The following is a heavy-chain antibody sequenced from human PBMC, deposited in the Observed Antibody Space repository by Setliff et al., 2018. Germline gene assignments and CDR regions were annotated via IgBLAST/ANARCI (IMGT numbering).Heavy chain of an antibody. J-gene: IGHJ4*02. D-gene: IGHD3-10*01. Sequence: SETLSLTCTVSGGSISRYYWSWIRQPPGKGLEWIAYIHPSGSTSYNPSLKSRVTISVDTSKNQFSLKLTSVTAADTAVYYCARVDYGSGSYPSDWGQGALVTVPQ. CDR2: IHPSGST. CDR3: ARVDYGSGSYPSD. V-gene: IGHV4-4*08. CDR1: GGSISRYY.